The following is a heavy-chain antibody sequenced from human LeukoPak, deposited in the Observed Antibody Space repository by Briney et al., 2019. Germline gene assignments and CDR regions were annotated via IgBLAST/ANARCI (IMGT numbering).Heavy chain of an antibody. CDR1: GFSFSSYS. D-gene: IGHD3-16*01. CDR3: AKVTGGDMITYGGVDY. J-gene: IGHJ4*02. V-gene: IGHV3-7*03. CDR2: INHNGNVN. Sequence: GGSLRLSCAASGFSFSSYSMHWVRQAPGKGLGWVASINHNGNVNYYVDSVKGRFTISRDNSKNTLYLQMDSLRVEDTAVHYCAKVTGGDMITYGGVDYWGQGTLVTVSS.